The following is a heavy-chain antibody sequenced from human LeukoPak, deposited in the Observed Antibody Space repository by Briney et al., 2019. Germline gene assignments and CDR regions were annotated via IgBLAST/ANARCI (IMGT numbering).Heavy chain of an antibody. CDR1: GGSISSYY. Sequence: SETLSLTCTVSGGSISSYYWSWIRQPAGKGLEWIGRIYTSGSTNYNPSLKSRVTISVDTSKNQFSLKLSSVTAADTAVYYCATDSSGYYYVVFDYWGQGTLVTVSS. V-gene: IGHV4-4*07. CDR2: IYTSGST. CDR3: ATDSSGYYYVVFDY. J-gene: IGHJ4*02. D-gene: IGHD3-22*01.